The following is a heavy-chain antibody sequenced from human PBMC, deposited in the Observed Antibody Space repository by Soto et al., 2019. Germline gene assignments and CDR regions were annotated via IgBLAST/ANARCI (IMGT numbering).Heavy chain of an antibody. CDR2: IYYSGST. V-gene: IGHV4-59*08. J-gene: IGHJ6*03. Sequence: SETLSLTCTVSGGSISSYYWSWIRQPPGKGLEWIGYIYYSGSTNYNPSLKSRVTISVDTSKNQFSLKLSSVTAADTAVYYCARTPSGYSGYDLWDYYYYMDVWGKGTTVTVSS. CDR1: GGSISSYY. D-gene: IGHD5-12*01. CDR3: ARTPSGYSGYDLWDYYYYMDV.